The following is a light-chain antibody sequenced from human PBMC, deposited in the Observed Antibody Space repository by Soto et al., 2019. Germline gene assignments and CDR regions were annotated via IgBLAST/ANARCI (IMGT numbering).Light chain of an antibody. CDR1: QGLSSY. Sequence: DIQMTQSPSTLSASVGDRVTITCRASQGLSSYLAWYQQKPGKAPKLLIYAASTLQSGVPSRFSGRGSGTEFTLTISSLQPEDFATYYCQQLNSYPITFGQGTRLEIK. J-gene: IGKJ5*01. CDR3: QQLNSYPIT. CDR2: AAS. V-gene: IGKV1-9*01.